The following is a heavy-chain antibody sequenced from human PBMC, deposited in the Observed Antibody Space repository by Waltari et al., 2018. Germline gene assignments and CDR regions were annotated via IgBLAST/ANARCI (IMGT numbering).Heavy chain of an antibody. V-gene: IGHV4-38-2*02. CDR2: IYHTGTT. J-gene: IGHJ5*02. CDR3: ARDKGFYDVLPGRGWFDP. Sequence: QVQLQESGPGLVKPSETLSLTCTVSNYSITRGSFWDWIRQSPGKGLEWIGSIYHTGTTYFNPSLKSRVTISIDTSKKQFSLRLRSVTAADTGVYFCARDKGFYDVLPGRGWFDPWGQGTLVTVSS. D-gene: IGHD3-9*01. CDR1: NYSITRGSF.